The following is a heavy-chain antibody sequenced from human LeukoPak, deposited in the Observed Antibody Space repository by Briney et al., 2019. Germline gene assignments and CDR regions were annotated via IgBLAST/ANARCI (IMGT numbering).Heavy chain of an antibody. CDR3: AVAGYSYGYGFDY. D-gene: IGHD5-18*01. J-gene: IGHJ4*02. Sequence: SVKVSCKASGGTFSSYAISWVRQASGQGLEGMGGIIPIFGTANYAQKFQGRVTITADESTSTAYMELSSLRSEDTAVYYCAVAGYSYGYGFDYWGQGTLVTVSS. CDR2: IIPIFGTA. V-gene: IGHV1-69*13. CDR1: GGTFSSYA.